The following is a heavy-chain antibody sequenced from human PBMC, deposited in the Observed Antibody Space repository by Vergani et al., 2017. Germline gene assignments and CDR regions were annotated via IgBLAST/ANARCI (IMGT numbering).Heavy chain of an antibody. D-gene: IGHD3-10*01. V-gene: IGHV1-2*02. CDR3: AVTRLRGVHRSWPPYDY. J-gene: IGHJ4*02. CDR2: INPNSGGT. Sequence: QVQLVQSGAEVKKPGASVKVSCKASGYTFTGYYMHWVRQAPGQGLEWMGWINPNSGGTNYAQKFQGRVTKTRDTSISTAYMELSRLRSDDTAVYYCAVTRLRGVHRSWPPYDYWGQGTLVTVSS. CDR1: GYTFTGYY.